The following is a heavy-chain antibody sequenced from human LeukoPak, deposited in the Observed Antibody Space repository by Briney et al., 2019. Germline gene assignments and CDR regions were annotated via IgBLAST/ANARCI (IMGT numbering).Heavy chain of an antibody. CDR3: ARVRYYYGSGSIDY. D-gene: IGHD3-10*01. Sequence: ASVKVSCKASRYTFTGYYMHWVRQAPGQGLEWMGWINPNSGGTNYAQKFQGRVTMTRDTSISTAYMELSRLRSDNTAVYYCARVRYYYGSGSIDYWGQGTLVTVSS. CDR1: RYTFTGYY. J-gene: IGHJ4*02. V-gene: IGHV1-2*02. CDR2: INPNSGGT.